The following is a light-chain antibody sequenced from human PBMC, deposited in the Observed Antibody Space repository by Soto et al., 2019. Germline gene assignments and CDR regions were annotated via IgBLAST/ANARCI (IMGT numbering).Light chain of an antibody. J-gene: IGLJ2*01. Sequence: QSALTQPRSVSGSPGQSVTISCTGTSSDVGGYNYVSWYQQHPGKAPKFMIYDVSKRPSGVPDRFSGSKSGNTASLTISGLQAEDEADYYCCSYAGSYTVVGGGTKVTVL. CDR1: SSDVGGYNY. CDR3: CSYAGSYTV. V-gene: IGLV2-11*01. CDR2: DVS.